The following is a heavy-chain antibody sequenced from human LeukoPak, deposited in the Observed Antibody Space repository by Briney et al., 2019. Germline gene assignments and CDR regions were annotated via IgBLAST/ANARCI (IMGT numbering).Heavy chain of an antibody. D-gene: IGHD1-14*01. J-gene: IGHJ4*02. V-gene: IGHV3-48*01. CDR2: ISGGSSTI. CDR1: GFTFSSYS. CDR3: ARVKPGNYFDY. Sequence: PGGSLRLSCAASGFTFSSYSMNWVRQAPGKGLEWVSYISGGSSTIHYADSVKGRFTISRDNAKNSLYLHMNSLRAEDTAVYYCARVKPGNYFDYWGQGTLVTVSS.